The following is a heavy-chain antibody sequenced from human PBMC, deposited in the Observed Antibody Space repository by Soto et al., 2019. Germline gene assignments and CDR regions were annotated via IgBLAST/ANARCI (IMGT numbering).Heavy chain of an antibody. CDR2: VNSDESST. CDR3: VCFECGRTAVVTAMEANGY. J-gene: IGHJ4*02. CDR1: GFTFSNYW. D-gene: IGHD2-21*02. Sequence: VQLVASGGDLVQPGGSLRLSCAASGFTFSNYWMHWVRQGPWKGLVWVSRVNSDESSTSYADSVKGRFTISRDNAKNTLYLQMSSLRFEDTALYYCVCFECGRTAVVTAMEANGYWGQGTLVTVSS. V-gene: IGHV3-74*01.